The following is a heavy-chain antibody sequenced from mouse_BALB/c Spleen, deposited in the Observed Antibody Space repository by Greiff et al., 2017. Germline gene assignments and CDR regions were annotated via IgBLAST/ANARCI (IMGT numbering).Heavy chain of an antibody. CDR1: GYSITSDYA. V-gene: IGHV3-2*02. CDR3: AREEYWYFDV. J-gene: IGHJ1*01. Sequence: EVQLQESGPGLVKPSQSLSLTCTVTGYSITSDYAWNWIRQFPGNKLEWMGYISYSGSTSYNPSLKSRISITRDTSKNQFFLQLNSVTTEDTATYYCAREEYWYFDVWGAGTTVTVSS. CDR2: ISYSGST.